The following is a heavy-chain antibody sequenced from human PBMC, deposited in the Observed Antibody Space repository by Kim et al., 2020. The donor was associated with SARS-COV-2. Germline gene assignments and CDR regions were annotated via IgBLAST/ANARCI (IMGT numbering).Heavy chain of an antibody. CDR1: GITFSSYG. CDR2: ISYDGSKK. D-gene: IGHD6-19*01. CDR3: AKYLKMGHGGGWYYYYYG. V-gene: IGHV3-30*18. J-gene: IGHJ6*01. Sequence: GGSLRLSCAASGITFSSYGMHWVRQAPGKGLECVAVISYDGSKKNYAAFVRGRFTISRDTSKHTPSLQMNSLSAEDTAVYYCAKYLKMGHGGGWYYYYYG.